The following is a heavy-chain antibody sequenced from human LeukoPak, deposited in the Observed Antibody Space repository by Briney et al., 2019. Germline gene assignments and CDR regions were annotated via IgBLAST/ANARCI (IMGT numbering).Heavy chain of an antibody. V-gene: IGHV3-49*04. J-gene: IGHJ4*02. CDR1: GFTFGDYA. D-gene: IGHD3-9*01. CDR2: IRGKAYGGTT. Sequence: SGGSLRLSCTASGFTFGDYAMSWVRQAPGKGLEWVGFIRGKAYGGTTDHAASVKGRFTISRDDSKSIAYLQMNSLKTEDTAVYYCTTLGDILTGYPYYFDNWGQGTLVTVSS. CDR3: TTLGDILTGYPYYFDN.